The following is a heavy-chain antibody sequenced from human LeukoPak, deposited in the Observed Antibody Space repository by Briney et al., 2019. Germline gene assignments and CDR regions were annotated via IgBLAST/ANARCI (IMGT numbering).Heavy chain of an antibody. CDR3: AKDKGDFWSGHHY. Sequence: GGSLRLSCAASGFTLSNYAMSWVRQAPGKGLEWVSSITGSGGSTYHADSVKGRFTISRDNSKNTLYLQMSSLRAEDTAVYYCAKDKGDFWSGHHYWGQGTLVTVSS. CDR2: ITGSGGST. CDR1: GFTLSNYA. V-gene: IGHV3-23*01. D-gene: IGHD3-3*01. J-gene: IGHJ4*02.